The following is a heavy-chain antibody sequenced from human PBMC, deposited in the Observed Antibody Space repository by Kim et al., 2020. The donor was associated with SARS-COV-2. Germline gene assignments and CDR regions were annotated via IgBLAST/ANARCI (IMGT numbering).Heavy chain of an antibody. D-gene: IGHD6-19*01. J-gene: IGHJ4*02. V-gene: IGHV4-34*01. Sequence: NPCLKSTVTKSVDKSKDPFSLKLSSGTAADTAVYYCARGWGSGWYWFDYWGQGTLVTVSS. CDR3: ARGWGSGWYWFDY.